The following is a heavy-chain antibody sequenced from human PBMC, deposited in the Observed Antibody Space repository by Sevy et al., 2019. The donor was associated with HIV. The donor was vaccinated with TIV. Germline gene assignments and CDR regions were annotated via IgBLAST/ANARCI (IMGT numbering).Heavy chain of an antibody. CDR3: AKGDAYYDKGIDP. V-gene: IGHV3-48*03. J-gene: IGHJ5*02. CDR1: GFTFSNYE. D-gene: IGHD3-22*01. Sequence: GGSLRLSCEASGFTFSNYEMNWVRQAPGKGLEWVSYISSSGNTIYYADSVKGRFTISRDNAKNSLYLQMNSLRVEDTAVYYCAKGDAYYDKGIDPWGQGTLVTVSS. CDR2: ISSSGNTI.